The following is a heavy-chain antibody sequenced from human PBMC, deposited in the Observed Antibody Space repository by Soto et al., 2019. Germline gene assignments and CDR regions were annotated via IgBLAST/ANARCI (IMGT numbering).Heavy chain of an antibody. CDR3: ALSIAAADALYYYYGMDV. V-gene: IGHV3-33*01. CDR1: GFTFSSYG. Sequence: QVQLVESGGGVVQPGRSLRLSCAASGFTFSSYGMHWVRQAPGKGLEWVAVIWYDGSNKYYADSVKGRFTISRDNSKNPLYLQMNSLRAEDTAVYYCALSIAAADALYYYYGMDVWGQGTTVTVSS. D-gene: IGHD6-13*01. CDR2: IWYDGSNK. J-gene: IGHJ6*02.